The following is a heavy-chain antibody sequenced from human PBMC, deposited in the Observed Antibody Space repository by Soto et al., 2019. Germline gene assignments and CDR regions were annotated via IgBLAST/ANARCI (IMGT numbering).Heavy chain of an antibody. CDR2: IIPIPGTA. V-gene: IGHV1-69*01. CDR3: ARSQGSRTSLEIYYYYYYGMDV. Sequence: QVQLVQSGAEVKKPGSSVKVSCKASGGTFGSYAISWVRQAPGQGLEWMGGIIPIPGTANYAQKFQGRATIAAEESTSTAYMELSSLRSEDTGVYYCARSQGSRTSLEIYYYYYYGMDVWGQGTTVTVSS. CDR1: GGTFGSYA. J-gene: IGHJ6*02. D-gene: IGHD2-2*01.